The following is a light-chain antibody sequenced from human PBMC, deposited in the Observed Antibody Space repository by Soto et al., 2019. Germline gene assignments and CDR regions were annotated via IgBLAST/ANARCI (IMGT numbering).Light chain of an antibody. CDR3: QQRHMWPIT. CDR1: QSFRGL. CDR2: DAY. V-gene: IGKV3-11*01. Sequence: EVVLTQSPVTLSLSPGERATLSCRASQSFRGLLAWYQQKPGQAPRLLIYDAYNRATGIPPRFSGSGSGTDFTLTISILEPEDFAVYYCQQRHMWPITFGQGTRLEIK. J-gene: IGKJ5*01.